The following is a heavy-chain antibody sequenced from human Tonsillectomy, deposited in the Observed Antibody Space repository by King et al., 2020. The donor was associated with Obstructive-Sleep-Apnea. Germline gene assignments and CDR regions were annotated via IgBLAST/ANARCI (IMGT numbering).Heavy chain of an antibody. V-gene: IGHV4-34*01. Sequence: VQLQQWGAGLLKPSETLSLTCAVYGVSFSGYYWSWIRQPPGKGLEWIGEINHSGSTNYNPSLKSRVTISVDTSKNQFSLKLSSVTAADTAVYYCARGEGDYYDSSGYYYVFDYWGQGTLVTVSS. J-gene: IGHJ4*02. CDR3: ARGEGDYYDSSGYYYVFDY. CDR2: INHSGST. CDR1: GVSFSGYY. D-gene: IGHD3-22*01.